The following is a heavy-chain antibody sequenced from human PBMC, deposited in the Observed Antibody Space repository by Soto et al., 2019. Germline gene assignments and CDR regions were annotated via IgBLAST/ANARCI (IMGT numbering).Heavy chain of an antibody. CDR3: AHPRGYGVFDAVDI. J-gene: IGHJ3*02. CDR1: GFIFSTYA. CDR2: ISNSGGST. V-gene: IGHV3-23*01. D-gene: IGHD4-17*01. Sequence: LRLSCAASGFIFSTYAMNWVRQAPGKGLESVSAISNSGGSTYYAESVRGRFTISRDNSINTLYLQMSSLRTEDTAVYYCAHPRGYGVFDAVDIWGQGTMVTVSS.